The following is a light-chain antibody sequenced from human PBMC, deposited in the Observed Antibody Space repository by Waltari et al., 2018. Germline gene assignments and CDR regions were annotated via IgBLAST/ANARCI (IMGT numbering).Light chain of an antibody. CDR2: WAS. CDR1: PSVLASPNNMSY. Sequence: DIVLTQSPDSLAVSLGERATINCKSSPSVLASPNNMSYLAWYHHKPGQPPNLLIYWASTRESGVPDRFSCSGSGTDFTLTISSLQAEDVAAYYCQQYFSSPTFGGGTKVEIK. CDR3: QQYFSSPT. V-gene: IGKV4-1*01. J-gene: IGKJ4*01.